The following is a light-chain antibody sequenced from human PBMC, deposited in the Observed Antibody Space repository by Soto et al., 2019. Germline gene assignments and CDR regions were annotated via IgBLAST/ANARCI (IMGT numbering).Light chain of an antibody. V-gene: IGKV1-39*01. J-gene: IGKJ2*01. CDR1: QSISSH. CDR2: AAS. CDR3: QQSYRTPYT. Sequence: DIQMPQSPSSLSASVGDRVTIPCRASQSISSHLNWYQQRPGKAPKLLIYAASSLQSGVPARFTGSGSGTDFTLTISSLQPEDFATYYCQQSYRTPYTFGQGTKLEIK.